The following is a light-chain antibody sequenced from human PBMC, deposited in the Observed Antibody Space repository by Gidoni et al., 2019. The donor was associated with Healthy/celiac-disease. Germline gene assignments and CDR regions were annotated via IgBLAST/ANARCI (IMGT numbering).Light chain of an antibody. CDR3: QQSYSTPRT. V-gene: IGKV1-39*01. Sequence: IQMTQSPSSLSASVGDRVTITCRASQSISSYLNWYQQKPGKDPKLLIYAAYSLKSGVPSRFSVSGSVTDFTLTISSLQPEDFATYYCQQSYSTPRTFGQGTKVEIK. CDR2: AAY. CDR1: QSISSY. J-gene: IGKJ1*01.